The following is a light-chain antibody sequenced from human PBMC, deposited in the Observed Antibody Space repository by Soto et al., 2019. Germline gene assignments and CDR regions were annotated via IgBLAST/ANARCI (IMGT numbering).Light chain of an antibody. J-gene: IGLJ2*01. V-gene: IGLV2-14*03. CDR3: SSYTTSSTVV. CDR1: SSDVGAYNY. CDR2: DVS. Sequence: QSALTQPASVSGSPGQSLTISCTGTSSDVGAYNYVSWYQHYPGKAPKLMIYDVSNRPSGVSNRFSGSKSGNTASLTISGLQAEDEGDYYCSSYTTSSTVVFGGGTKLTVL.